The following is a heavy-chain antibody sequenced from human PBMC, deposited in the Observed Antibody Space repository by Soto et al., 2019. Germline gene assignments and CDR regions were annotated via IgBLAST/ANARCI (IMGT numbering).Heavy chain of an antibody. CDR3: ARVPLGYSSSHYFDV. CDR2: IYYRGST. D-gene: IGHD6-6*01. Sequence: SETLSLTCTVSGGSISSSSYYWGWIRQPPGKGLEWIGSIYYRGSTYYNASLQSRVTISVDTSKHQFSLKLSSVTAADTAVYYCARVPLGYSSSHYFDVWGQGALVTVSS. V-gene: IGHV4-39*07. CDR1: GGSISSSSYY. J-gene: IGHJ4*02.